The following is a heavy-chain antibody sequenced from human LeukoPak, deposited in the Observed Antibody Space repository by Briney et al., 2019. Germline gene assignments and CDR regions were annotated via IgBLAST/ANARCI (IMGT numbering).Heavy chain of an antibody. CDR2: INSDGSYV. CDR3: ARQGNNWFDP. Sequence: PGGSLRLSCAASGFSFRRYWMHWVRQAPGKGLVWVSGINSDGSYVTYADSVKGRFTISRDNAKNSLYLQMNSLTAEDTAVYYCARQGNNWFDPWGQGTLVTVSS. CDR1: GFSFRRYW. J-gene: IGHJ5*02. V-gene: IGHV3-74*01.